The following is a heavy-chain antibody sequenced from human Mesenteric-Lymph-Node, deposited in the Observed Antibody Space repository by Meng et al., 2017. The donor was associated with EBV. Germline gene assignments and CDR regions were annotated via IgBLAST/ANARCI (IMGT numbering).Heavy chain of an antibody. D-gene: IGHD3-3*01. CDR3: DRVDSVFWNGFNMAVDWFDP. Sequence: EVQVVESGXGLIQAGGALGLSXAGSGFTVRDNCMTWVHQAPGKGLEWVSVIYSDGTTYYADSVKGRFIISRDNSKNIVHLQMNTPRAEDTAVYYCDRVDSVFWNGFNMAVDWFDPWGQGTLVTVSS. V-gene: IGHV3-53*01. CDR1: GFTVRDNC. J-gene: IGHJ5*02. CDR2: IYSDGTT.